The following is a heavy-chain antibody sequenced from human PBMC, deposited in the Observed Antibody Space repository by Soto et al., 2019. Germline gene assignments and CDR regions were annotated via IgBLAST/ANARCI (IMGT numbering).Heavy chain of an antibody. J-gene: IGHJ6*02. D-gene: IGHD3-9*01. Sequence: SETLSLTCAVYGGSFSGYYWSWIRQPPGKGLEWIGEINHSGSTNYNPSLKSRVTISVDTSKNQFSLKLSSVTAADTAVYYCARGLQRYFEWLLSSSGMDVWGQGTTVTVSS. CDR3: ARGLQRYFEWLLSSSGMDV. CDR2: INHSGST. CDR1: GGSFSGYY. V-gene: IGHV4-34*01.